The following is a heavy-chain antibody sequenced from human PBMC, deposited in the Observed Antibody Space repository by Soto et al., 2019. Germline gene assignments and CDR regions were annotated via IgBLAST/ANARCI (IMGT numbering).Heavy chain of an antibody. V-gene: IGHV4-31*03. CDR1: GGSISSGGYY. Sequence: QVQLQESGPGLVKPSQTLSLTCTVSGGSISSGGYYWSWIRQHPGKGLEWIGYIYYSGSTYYNPSLKSRVTIAVNTAKNQVSLKLSSVTAADTAVYYCGRAPGGYCSGGSCRNNWFDPWGQGTLVTVSS. D-gene: IGHD2-15*01. J-gene: IGHJ5*02. CDR3: GRAPGGYCSGGSCRNNWFDP. CDR2: IYYSGST.